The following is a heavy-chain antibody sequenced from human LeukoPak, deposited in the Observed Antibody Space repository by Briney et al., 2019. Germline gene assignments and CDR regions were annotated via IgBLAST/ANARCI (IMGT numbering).Heavy chain of an antibody. Sequence: PGGSLRLSCAASGFTFSSYGMHWVPQAPGKGLEWVAVIWYDGSNKYYADSVKGRFTISRDNSKNTLYLQMNSLRAEDTAVYYCARDRGHPRVYYYGMDVWGQGTTVTVSS. V-gene: IGHV3-33*01. CDR2: IWYDGSNK. D-gene: IGHD3-10*01. CDR1: GFTFSSYG. CDR3: ARDRGHPRVYYYGMDV. J-gene: IGHJ6*02.